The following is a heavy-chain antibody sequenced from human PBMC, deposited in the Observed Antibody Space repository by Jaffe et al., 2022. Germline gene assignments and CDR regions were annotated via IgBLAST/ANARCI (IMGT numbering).Heavy chain of an antibody. D-gene: IGHD2-2*01. Sequence: EVQLVESGGGLVQPGRSLRLSCAASGFTFDDYAMHWVRQAPGKGLEWVSGISWNSGSIGYADSVKGRFTISRDNAKNSLYLQMNSLRAEDTALYYCAKDIAVVVPANYFDYWGQGTLVTVSS. CDR1: GFTFDDYA. CDR3: AKDIAVVVPANYFDY. CDR2: ISWNSGSI. J-gene: IGHJ4*02. V-gene: IGHV3-9*01.